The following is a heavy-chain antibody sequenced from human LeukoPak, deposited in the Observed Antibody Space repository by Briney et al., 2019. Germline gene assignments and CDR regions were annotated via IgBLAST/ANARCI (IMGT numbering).Heavy chain of an antibody. D-gene: IGHD3-22*01. V-gene: IGHV3-30*02. CDR2: IRYDGSNK. CDR3: AKDSLHTYYYDSSGYFDY. CDR1: GFTFSSHG. Sequence: GGSLRLSCAASGFTFSSHGMHWVRQTPAKGLEWVAFIRYDGSNKYYADSVKGRFTISRDNSKNTLYLQMNSLRAEDTAVYYCAKDSLHTYYYDSSGYFDYWGQGTLVTVSS. J-gene: IGHJ4*02.